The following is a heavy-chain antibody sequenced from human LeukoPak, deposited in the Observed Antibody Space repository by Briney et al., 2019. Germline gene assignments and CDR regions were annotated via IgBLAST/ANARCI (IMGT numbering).Heavy chain of an antibody. J-gene: IGHJ3*02. CDR2: MWFDGSDK. Sequence: PGGSLRLSCAASGFTFSDYVMHWVRQAPGKGLEWVSLMWFDGSDKYYADSVKGRFTISRDNPKNTLYLQMNSLRVEDVAIYYCAKGGPDFSIDICGQGTMVTVSS. V-gene: IGHV3-33*06. CDR3: AKGGPDFSIDI. D-gene: IGHD3-3*01. CDR1: GFTFSDYV.